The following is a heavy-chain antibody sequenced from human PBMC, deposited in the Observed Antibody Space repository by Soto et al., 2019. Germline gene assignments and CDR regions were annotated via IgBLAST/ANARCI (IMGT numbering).Heavy chain of an antibody. CDR2: IHYSGNT. CDR3: AHLGSVVGGPDYYFNY. V-gene: IGHV4-31*03. Sequence: TLSLTSIVSVCSISSDRYYWTWSRQHPGKGQEWIGFIHYSGNTNNNPSLQSRVTISEDTSKNQVSLKLSSVTAADTAVYYCAHLGSVVGGPDYYFNYWRQGTLVTVSS. J-gene: IGHJ4*02. D-gene: IGHD2-15*01. CDR1: VCSISSDRYY.